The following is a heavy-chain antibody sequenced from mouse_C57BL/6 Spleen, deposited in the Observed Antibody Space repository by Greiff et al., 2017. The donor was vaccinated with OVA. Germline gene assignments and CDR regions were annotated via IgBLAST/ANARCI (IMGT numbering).Heavy chain of an antibody. CDR3: ASGTGTGFAY. V-gene: IGHV3-1*01. J-gene: IGHJ3*01. CDR2: ISYSGST. CDR1: GYSITSGYD. D-gene: IGHD4-1*01. Sequence: DVKLVESGPGMVKPSQSLSLTCTVTGYSITSGYDWHWIRHFPGNKLEWMGYISYSGSTNYNPSLKSRISITHDTSKNHFFLKLNSVTTEDTATYYCASGTGTGFAYWGQGTLVTVSA.